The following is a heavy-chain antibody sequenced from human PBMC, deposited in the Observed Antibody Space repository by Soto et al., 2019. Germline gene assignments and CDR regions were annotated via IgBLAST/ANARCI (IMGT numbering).Heavy chain of an antibody. D-gene: IGHD1-1*01. CDR3: ARCWNVPYYYYGMDV. CDR1: GYTFTSYG. V-gene: IGHV1-18*01. CDR2: ISAYNGNT. Sequence: ASVKVSCKASGYTFTSYGISWVRQAPGQGLEWMGWISAYNGNTNYAQKLQGRVTITADESTSTAYMELSSLRSEDTAVYYCARCWNVPYYYYGMDVWGQGTTVTVSS. J-gene: IGHJ6*02.